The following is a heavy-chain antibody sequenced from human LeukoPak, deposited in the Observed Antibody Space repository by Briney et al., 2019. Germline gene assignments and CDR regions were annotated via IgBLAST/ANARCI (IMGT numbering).Heavy chain of an antibody. CDR1: GVSISSGDFY. J-gene: IGHJ4*02. CDR3: AREATVTPFDY. V-gene: IGHV4-30-4*01. Sequence: PSETLPLTCTVSGVSISSGDFYWNWIRQPPGKGLEWVGYIYYSGTTYYNPSLKSRVTISVDTSKNQFSLKLTSVTAADAGVYYCAREATVTPFDYWGQGTLVTVSS. D-gene: IGHD4-11*01. CDR2: IYYSGTT.